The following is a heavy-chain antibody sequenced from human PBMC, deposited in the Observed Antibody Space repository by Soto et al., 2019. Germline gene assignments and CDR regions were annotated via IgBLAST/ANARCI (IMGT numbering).Heavy chain of an antibody. Sequence: PGGSLRLSCAASGFTFSSYGMHWVRQAPGKGLEWLAVISYDGSNIFYADSVKGRLTISRDNSKNTLYLQMNSLRTEDTAVYYCAKDLGMIAVHSWGSHFDYWGQGTPVTVSS. D-gene: IGHD3-22*01. V-gene: IGHV3-30*18. CDR2: ISYDGSNI. CDR1: GFTFSSYG. CDR3: AKDLGMIAVHSWGSHFDY. J-gene: IGHJ4*02.